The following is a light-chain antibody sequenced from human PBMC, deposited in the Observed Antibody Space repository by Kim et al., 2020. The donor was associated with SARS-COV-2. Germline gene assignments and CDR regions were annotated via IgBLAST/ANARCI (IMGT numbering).Light chain of an antibody. V-gene: IGLV3-27*01. J-gene: IGLJ3*02. CDR3: HSAADDSWV. CDR1: VLAKRY. CDR2: KDS. Sequence: SYELTQPSSVSVSPGQTARITCSGDVLAKRYVRWFQQKPGQAPVVVIYKDSERPSGIPERFSGSSSGTTVTLTISGAQVEDEADYYCHSAADDSWVFGGGTQLTVL.